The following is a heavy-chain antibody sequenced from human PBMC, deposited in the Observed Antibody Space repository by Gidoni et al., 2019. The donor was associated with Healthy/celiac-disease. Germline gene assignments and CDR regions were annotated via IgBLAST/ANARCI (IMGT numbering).Heavy chain of an antibody. Sequence: QVQLQQWGAGLLKPSETLSLTCAVYGGSFSGYYWSWLRQPPGKGLEWIGEINHSGSTNYNPSLKSRVTISVDTSKNQFSLKLSSVTAADTAVYYCARLPPRLMVRGVPNWFDPWGQGTLVTVSS. J-gene: IGHJ5*02. D-gene: IGHD3-10*01. CDR2: INHSGST. CDR3: ARLPPRLMVRGVPNWFDP. V-gene: IGHV4-34*01. CDR1: GGSFSGYY.